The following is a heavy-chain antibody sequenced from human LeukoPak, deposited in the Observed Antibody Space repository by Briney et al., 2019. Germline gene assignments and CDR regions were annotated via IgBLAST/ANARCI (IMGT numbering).Heavy chain of an antibody. CDR1: GFTFSSYE. Sequence: GGSLRLSCAASGFTFSSYEMNWVRQAPGKGLEWVSYISSSGSTIYYADSVKGRFTISRDNAKNSLYLQMNSLRAEDTAVYYCARGLPMVVAAELGYWGQGTLVTVSS. V-gene: IGHV3-48*03. CDR3: ARGLPMVVAAELGY. D-gene: IGHD2-15*01. J-gene: IGHJ4*02. CDR2: ISSSGSTI.